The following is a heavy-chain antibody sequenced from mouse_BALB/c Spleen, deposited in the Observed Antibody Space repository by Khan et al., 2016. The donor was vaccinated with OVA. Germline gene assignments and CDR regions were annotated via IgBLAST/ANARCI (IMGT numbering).Heavy chain of an antibody. V-gene: IGHV5-17*02. D-gene: IGHD2-2*01. CDR1: GFTFNIFG. Sequence: VQLKESGGGLVQPGGSRKLSCAASGFTFNIFGMHWVRQAPEKGLEWVAYISSGSSTIYYADTVKGRFTISRDNPKNTVFLQMTSLRSEDTAMYYCARGGGYDGGFDYWGQGTTLTVSS. CDR3: ARGGGYDGGFDY. CDR2: ISSGSSTI. J-gene: IGHJ2*01.